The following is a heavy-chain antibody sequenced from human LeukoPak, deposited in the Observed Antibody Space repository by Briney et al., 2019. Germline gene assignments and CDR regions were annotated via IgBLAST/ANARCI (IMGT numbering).Heavy chain of an antibody. CDR2: IKQDGSEK. CDR1: GFNFNKYW. CDR3: AKDRMTVFES. V-gene: IGHV3-7*01. J-gene: IGHJ4*02. Sequence: GGSLRLSCAASGFNFNKYWMSWVRQAPGKGLEWVANIKQDGSEKYYVDSVKGRFTISRDNAKNTLYLQMNSLRAEDTAVYFCAKDRMTVFESWGPGTLVTVSS. D-gene: IGHD2-21*02.